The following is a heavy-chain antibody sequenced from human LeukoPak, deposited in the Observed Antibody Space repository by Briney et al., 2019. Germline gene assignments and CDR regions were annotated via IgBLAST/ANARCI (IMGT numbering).Heavy chain of an antibody. J-gene: IGHJ6*02. Sequence: ASVKVSRKVSGYTLTELSMHWVRQAPGKGLEWMGGFYPEDGETNYAQKFQGRVTMTEDTSTDTAYMELSSLRSEDTAVYYCATEAGVTTEVREYYYGMDVWGQGSTVTVSS. V-gene: IGHV1-24*01. CDR1: GYTLTELS. CDR3: ATEAGVTTEVREYYYGMDV. D-gene: IGHD4-11*01. CDR2: FYPEDGET.